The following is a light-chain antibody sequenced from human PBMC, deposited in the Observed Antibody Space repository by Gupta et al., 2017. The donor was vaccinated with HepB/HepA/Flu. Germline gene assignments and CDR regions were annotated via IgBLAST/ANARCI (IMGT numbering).Light chain of an antibody. CDR3: CSYAGSSTV. CDR2: EVS. CDR1: SSDVGSYNL. Sequence: QSALPQPASVSGSPGQSITISCTGTSSDVGSYNLVSWYQQHPGKAPKLMIYEVSKRPSGVSNRFSGSKSGNTASLTISGLQAEDESDYYCCSYAGSSTVFGGGTKLNV. J-gene: IGLJ2*01. V-gene: IGLV2-23*02.